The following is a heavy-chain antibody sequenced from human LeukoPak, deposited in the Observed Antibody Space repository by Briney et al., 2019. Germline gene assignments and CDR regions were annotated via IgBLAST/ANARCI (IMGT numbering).Heavy chain of an antibody. CDR1: GGSISSYY. J-gene: IGHJ4*02. D-gene: IGHD2-21*02. CDR3: ARWACGSGGDCHQFDN. Sequence: PSETLSLTCTVSGGSISSYYWCWLRQPPGKGLEWIGYVHYTESTNYNPSPKSRVTMSEDASKNQFSLKLRSVTAADTGVYYCARWACGSGGDCHQFDNWGQGTLVTVSS. CDR2: VHYTEST. V-gene: IGHV4-59*01.